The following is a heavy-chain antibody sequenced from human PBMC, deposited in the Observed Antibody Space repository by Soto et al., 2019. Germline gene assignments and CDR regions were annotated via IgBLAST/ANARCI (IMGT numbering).Heavy chain of an antibody. CDR1: GFTFSAFT. Sequence: EVQLVESGGGPVKPGGSLRLSCATSGFTFSAFTMNWVRQAPGKGLEWVSSISSSGDHIYYADSVRGRFTIFRDNAKDSLYLQMNSLRADDTALYYCARDIGDTLDFLLSIGSKAPYFDYWGQGTLVTVSS. CDR3: ARDIGDTLDFLLSIGSKAPYFDY. D-gene: IGHD3-3*01. J-gene: IGHJ4*02. CDR2: ISSSGDHI. V-gene: IGHV3-21*01.